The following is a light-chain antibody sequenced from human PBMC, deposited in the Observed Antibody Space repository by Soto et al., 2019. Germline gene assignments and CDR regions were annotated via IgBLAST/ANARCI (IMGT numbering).Light chain of an antibody. CDR2: GAS. CDR3: QQTYSDIS. V-gene: IGKV1-39*01. CDR1: RTINTY. Sequence: DLRMTQSPSSLSASVGDTITITCRASRTINTYLNWFQQKPGEPPRLLIYGASTLHDGVPSRFSGSGSGADFTLTISGLQPEDFASYHCQQTYSDISFGGGTKV. J-gene: IGKJ4*01.